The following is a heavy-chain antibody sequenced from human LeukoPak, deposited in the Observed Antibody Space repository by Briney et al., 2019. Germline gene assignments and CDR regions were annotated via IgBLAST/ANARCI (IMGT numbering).Heavy chain of an antibody. Sequence: PGRSLRLSCAASGFTFSSYAMHWVRQAPGKGLEWVAVISYDGSNKYYADSVKGRFTISRDNSKNTLYLQMNSLRAEDTAVYYCARDPNTAIVYYYYGMDVWGKGTTVTVSS. V-gene: IGHV3-30*04. D-gene: IGHD5-18*01. CDR1: GFTFSSYA. CDR2: ISYDGSNK. J-gene: IGHJ6*04. CDR3: ARDPNTAIVYYYYGMDV.